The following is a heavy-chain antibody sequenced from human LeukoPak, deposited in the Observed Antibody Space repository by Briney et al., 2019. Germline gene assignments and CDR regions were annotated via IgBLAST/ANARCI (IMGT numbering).Heavy chain of an antibody. J-gene: IGHJ1*01. CDR2: IIYTGST. CDR1: GDSIRTYS. D-gene: IGHD6-13*01. V-gene: IGHV4-59*01. Sequence: PSETLSLTCAVSGDSIRTYSRSWIRQSPGKGLEWIANIIYTGSTTYYNPFLKRRATISIDTSKNQFSLRLTSVTAADTGVYYCATGSSSWHDDYLQQWGQGTLVTVSS. CDR3: ATGSSSWHDDYLQQ.